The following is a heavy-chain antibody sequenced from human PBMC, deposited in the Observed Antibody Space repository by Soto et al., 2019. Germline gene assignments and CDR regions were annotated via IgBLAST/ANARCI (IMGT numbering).Heavy chain of an antibody. CDR3: AREALSRAMDG. V-gene: IGHV1-69*06. CDR2: IIPIFGTA. CDR1: GGTFSSYA. J-gene: IGHJ6*02. Sequence: SVKVSCKASGGTFSSYAISCVRPAPGQGLEWMGGIIPIFGTANYAQKFKGWVNLTGDTSISTAYMELSRLRSDDTAVYYCAREALSRAMDGWGQGNTVTVSS.